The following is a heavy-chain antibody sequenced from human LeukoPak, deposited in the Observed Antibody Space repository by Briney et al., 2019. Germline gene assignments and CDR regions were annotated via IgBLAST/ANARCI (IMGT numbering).Heavy chain of an antibody. J-gene: IGHJ4*02. CDR1: GGSLSSYY. CDR3: ARDVYCGGDCSYFDS. D-gene: IGHD2-21*02. Sequence: PSETLSLACTVSGGSLSSYYWSWTRQPPGKGLEWIGYIYSSGSTNYNPSLKSRVTLSLDTSRNQFSLKLTSVTAADTAVYYCARDVYCGGDCSYFDSWGQGTLVTVSS. V-gene: IGHV4-59*01. CDR2: IYSSGST.